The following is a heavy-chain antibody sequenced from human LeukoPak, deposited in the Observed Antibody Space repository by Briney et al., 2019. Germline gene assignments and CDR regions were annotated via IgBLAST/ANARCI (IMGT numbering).Heavy chain of an antibody. D-gene: IGHD6-13*01. CDR2: IKSKTDGGTT. CDR1: GFTFSNAW. J-gene: IGHJ4*02. V-gene: IGHV3-15*01. Sequence: GGSLRLSCAASGFTFSNAWMSWVRQAPGKGLEWVGRIKSKTDGGTTDYAAPVKGRFTILRDDSKNTLYLQMNSLKTEDTAVYYCTTADGSSWYFDYWGQGTLVTVSS. CDR3: TTADGSSWYFDY.